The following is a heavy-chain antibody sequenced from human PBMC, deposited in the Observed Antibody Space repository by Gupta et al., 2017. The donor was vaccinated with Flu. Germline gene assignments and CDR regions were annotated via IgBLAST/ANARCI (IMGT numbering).Heavy chain of an antibody. J-gene: IGHJ3*01. V-gene: IGHV3-7*01. Sequence: RQTPGKGLEWVATINEDGSEKYYVDSVKGRFTIYRDNAKDALFLQMSSLRAEDTAVYYCARDYRDRVVVPLTIKGKDAFDFRGQGTTVTVSS. CDR2: INEDGSEK. D-gene: IGHD2-15*01. CDR3: ARDYRDRVVVPLTIKGKDAFDF.